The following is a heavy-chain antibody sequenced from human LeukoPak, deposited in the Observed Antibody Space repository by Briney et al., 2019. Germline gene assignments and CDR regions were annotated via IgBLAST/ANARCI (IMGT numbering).Heavy chain of an antibody. CDR3: ARDAGSYYGSAGYFDL. D-gene: IGHD3-10*01. V-gene: IGHV1-69*05. Sequence: ASVKLSCKASGGTFSSYAISWVRQAPGQGLEWMGGIIPIFGTANYAQKFQGGVTITTDESTSTAYMELSSLRSEDTAVYYCARDAGSYYGSAGYFDLWGRGTLVTVSS. J-gene: IGHJ2*01. CDR1: GGTFSSYA. CDR2: IIPIFGTA.